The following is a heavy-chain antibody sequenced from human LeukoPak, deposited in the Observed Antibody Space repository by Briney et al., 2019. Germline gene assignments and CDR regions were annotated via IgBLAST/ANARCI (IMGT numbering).Heavy chain of an antibody. CDR1: GYTFTSYG. CDR3: ARGGLGIAAAGTGAFDI. J-gene: IGHJ3*02. V-gene: IGHV1-8*02. Sequence: ASVKVSCKASGYTFTSYGISWVRQAPGQGLEWMGWMNPNSGNTGYAQKFQGRVTMTRNTSISTAYMELSSLRSEDTAVYYCARGGLGIAAAGTGAFDIWGQGTMVTVSS. D-gene: IGHD6-13*01. CDR2: MNPNSGNT.